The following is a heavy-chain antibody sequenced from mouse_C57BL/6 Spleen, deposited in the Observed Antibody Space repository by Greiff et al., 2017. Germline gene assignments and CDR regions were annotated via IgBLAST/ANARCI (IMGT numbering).Heavy chain of an antibody. CDR1: GFTFSDYY. CDR3: ARLYYGSSYGAMDY. Sequence: EVMLVESEGGLVQPGSSMKLSCTASGFTFSDYYMAWVRQVPEKGLEWVANINYDGSSTYYLDSLKSRFIISRDNAKNILYLQMSSLKSEDTATYYCARLYYGSSYGAMDYWGQGTSVTVSS. CDR2: INYDGSST. J-gene: IGHJ4*01. V-gene: IGHV5-16*01. D-gene: IGHD1-1*01.